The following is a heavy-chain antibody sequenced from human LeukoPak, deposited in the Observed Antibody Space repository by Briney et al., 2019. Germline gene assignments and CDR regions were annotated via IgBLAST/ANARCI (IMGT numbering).Heavy chain of an antibody. Sequence: ASVKVSCKASGYTFTSYYMHWVRQDPGQGLEWMGIINPSGGSTSYAQKFQGRVTMTRDMSTSTVYMELSSLRSEDTAVYYCARGGRNAHDAFDIWGQGTMVTVSS. CDR1: GYTFTSYY. CDR3: ARGGRNAHDAFDI. V-gene: IGHV1-46*01. J-gene: IGHJ3*02. CDR2: INPSGGST.